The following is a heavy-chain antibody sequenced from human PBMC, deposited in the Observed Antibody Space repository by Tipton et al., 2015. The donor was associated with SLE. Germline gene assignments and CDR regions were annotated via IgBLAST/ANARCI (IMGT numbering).Heavy chain of an antibody. Sequence: TLSLTCTVSGGSISSHYWSWIRQPPGKGLEWIGYIYYSGSTNYNPSLKSRVTISVDTSKNQFSLKLSSVTAADAAVYYCARADILTGYTFDYWGQGTLVTVSS. CDR2: IYYSGST. CDR1: GGSISSHY. D-gene: IGHD3-9*01. J-gene: IGHJ4*02. CDR3: ARADILTGYTFDY. V-gene: IGHV4-59*11.